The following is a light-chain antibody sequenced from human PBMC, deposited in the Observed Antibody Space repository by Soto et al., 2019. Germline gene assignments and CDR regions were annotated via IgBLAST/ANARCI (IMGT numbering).Light chain of an antibody. J-gene: IGKJ4*01. CDR1: QSVSSSY. Sequence: EIVLTQSPGTLSLSQGERATLSCRAIQSVSSSYLAWYQQKPGQAPRLLIYVASSRASGIPDRFSGSGSGTDFTLTISRLEPEDFAVYYCQQYGSSPRVTFGGGTKVEIK. V-gene: IGKV3-20*01. CDR3: QQYGSSPRVT. CDR2: VAS.